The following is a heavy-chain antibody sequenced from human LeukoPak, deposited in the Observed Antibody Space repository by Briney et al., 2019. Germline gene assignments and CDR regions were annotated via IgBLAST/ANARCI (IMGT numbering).Heavy chain of an antibody. CDR2: IRWDDER. Sequence: GGSLRLSCSASGFTFSSFWMGWVRQAPGKGLEWVASIRWDDERHHVDSVTGRFSVSRDSAKNSLYLQMNSLRAEDTAVYFCSRITTNGYFEYWGQGALVTVSS. D-gene: IGHD1-1*01. V-gene: IGHV3-7*01. J-gene: IGHJ4*02. CDR1: GFTFSSFW. CDR3: SRITTNGYFEY.